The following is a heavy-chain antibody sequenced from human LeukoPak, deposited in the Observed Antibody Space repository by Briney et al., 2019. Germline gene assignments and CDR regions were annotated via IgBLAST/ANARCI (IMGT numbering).Heavy chain of an antibody. Sequence: GGSLRLSCAASGFTFSSYSMNWVRQAPGKGLEWVSSISSSSSYIYYADSVKGRFTISRDNAKNSLYLQMNSLRAEDTAVYYCALAAAGPYGDYWGQGTLVTVYS. D-gene: IGHD6-13*01. J-gene: IGHJ4*02. V-gene: IGHV3-21*01. CDR2: ISSSSSYI. CDR3: ALAAAGPYGDY. CDR1: GFTFSSYS.